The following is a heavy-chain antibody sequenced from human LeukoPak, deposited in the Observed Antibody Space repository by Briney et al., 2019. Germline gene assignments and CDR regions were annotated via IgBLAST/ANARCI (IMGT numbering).Heavy chain of an antibody. CDR2: IYPADSDT. Sequence: GESLKISCKGSGYRFTSYWIGWVRQMPGKGLEWMGIIYPADSDTRYSPSFQGQVTISADKTISTAYLQWSSLNASDTAMYYCARRGDSSDWYFWGQGTLVTVSS. J-gene: IGHJ4*02. CDR1: GYRFTSYW. D-gene: IGHD6-19*01. V-gene: IGHV5-51*01. CDR3: ARRGDSSDWYF.